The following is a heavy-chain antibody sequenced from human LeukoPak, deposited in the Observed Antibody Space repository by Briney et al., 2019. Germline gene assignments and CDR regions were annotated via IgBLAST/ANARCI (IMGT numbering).Heavy chain of an antibody. Sequence: GGSLRLSCAASGFTFDDYGMSWVRQAPGKGLEWVSGIDRNGDSTGYADSVKGRFTISRDNSKNTLYLQMNSLKAEDTALYYCAKELRGHLDYWGQGTLVTVSS. J-gene: IGHJ4*02. CDR3: AKELRGHLDY. D-gene: IGHD2-15*01. CDR1: GFTFDDYG. CDR2: IDRNGDST. V-gene: IGHV3-20*04.